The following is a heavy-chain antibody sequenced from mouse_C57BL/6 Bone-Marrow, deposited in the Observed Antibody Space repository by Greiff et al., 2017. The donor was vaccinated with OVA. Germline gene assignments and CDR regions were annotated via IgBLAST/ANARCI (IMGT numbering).Heavy chain of an antibody. CDR3: TTLYYYGSSLYFDV. V-gene: IGHV14-4*01. D-gene: IGHD1-1*01. J-gene: IGHJ1*03. CDR1: GFNIKDDY. CDR2: IDPENGDT. Sequence: EVQLQESGAELVRPGASVKLSCTASGFNIKDDYMHWVKQRPEQGLEWIGWIDPENGDTEYASKFQGKATITADTSSNTAYLQLSSLTSEDTAVYYCTTLYYYGSSLYFDVWGTGTTVTVSS.